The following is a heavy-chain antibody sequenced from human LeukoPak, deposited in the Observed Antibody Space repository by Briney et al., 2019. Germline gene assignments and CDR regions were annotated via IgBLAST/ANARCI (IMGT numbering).Heavy chain of an antibody. CDR3: ARGTVTTLFDY. J-gene: IGHJ4*03. D-gene: IGHD4-17*01. V-gene: IGHV4-4*07. Sequence: SETLALTCFVTGGSISYYYWSWISQPAGKGLEWIGRLYTSGSTDYNPSLNSRVTMSVDTSKNQFSLKLRSVTAADTAVYYCARGTVTTLFDYWGPGTPVTVSS. CDR2: LYTSGST. CDR1: GGSISYYY.